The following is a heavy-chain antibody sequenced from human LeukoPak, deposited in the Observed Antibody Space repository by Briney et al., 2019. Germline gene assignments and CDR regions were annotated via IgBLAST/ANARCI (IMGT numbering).Heavy chain of an antibody. D-gene: IGHD3-3*01. CDR2: IYYSGST. CDR1: GGSISSSSYY. Sequence: SETLSLTCTVSGGSISSSSYYWGWSRQPPGKGLEWIGSIYYSGSTYYNPSLKSRVTISVDTSKNQFSLKLSSVTAADTAVYYCARDHQTGYYDFWSGYYTHAFDIWGQGTMVTVYS. V-gene: IGHV4-39*07. CDR3: ARDHQTGYYDFWSGYYTHAFDI. J-gene: IGHJ3*02.